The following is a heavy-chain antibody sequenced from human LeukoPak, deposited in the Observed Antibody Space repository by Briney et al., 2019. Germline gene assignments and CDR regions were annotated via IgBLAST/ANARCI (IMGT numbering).Heavy chain of an antibody. Sequence: GGSLRLSCTGSGFIFSRYEMNWVRQAPGKGLEWVSSISSSSSYIYYADSVKGRFTISRDNAKNSLYLQMNSLRAEDTAVYYCARDHPRPYYYGSGRPINWFDPWGQGTLVTVSS. D-gene: IGHD3-10*01. J-gene: IGHJ5*02. CDR2: ISSSSSYI. CDR3: ARDHPRPYYYGSGRPINWFDP. V-gene: IGHV3-21*01. CDR1: GFIFSRYE.